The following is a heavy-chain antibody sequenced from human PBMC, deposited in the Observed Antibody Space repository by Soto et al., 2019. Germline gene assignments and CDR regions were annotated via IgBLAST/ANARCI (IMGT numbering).Heavy chain of an antibody. CDR1: GVTFSSYW. Sequence: GGSLRLACAASGVTFSSYWMSWVRQAPGKGLEWVANIKQDGSEKYYVDSVKGRFTISRDNAKNSLYLQMNSLRAEDTAVYYCARRSYTVMRGAFDIWGQGTMVTVS. CDR3: ARRSYTVMRGAFDI. J-gene: IGHJ3*02. V-gene: IGHV3-7*05. CDR2: IKQDGSEK. D-gene: IGHD4-4*01.